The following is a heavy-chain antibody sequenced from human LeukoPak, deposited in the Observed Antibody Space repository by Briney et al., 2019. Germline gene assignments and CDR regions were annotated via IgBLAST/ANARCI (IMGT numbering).Heavy chain of an antibody. CDR2: IKQDGSEK. CDR3: ARDLATTIDY. CDR1: GFTSSSYW. V-gene: IGHV3-7*01. J-gene: IGHJ4*02. Sequence: PGGSLRLSCAASGFTSSSYWMSWVRQAPGKGLEWVANIKQDGSEKYYVDSVKGRFTISRDNAKNSLYLQMNSLRAEDTAVYYCARDLATTIDYWGQGTLVTVSS. D-gene: IGHD5-24*01.